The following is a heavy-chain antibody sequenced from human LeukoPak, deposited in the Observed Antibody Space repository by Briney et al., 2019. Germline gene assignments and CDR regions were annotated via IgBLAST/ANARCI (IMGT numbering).Heavy chain of an antibody. V-gene: IGHV1-3*01. CDR3: ARGGEYSSSWYWFDP. CDR2: INAGNGNT. Sequence: ASVKVSCKASGYTFTSFAMHWVRQAPGQRLERMGWINAGNGNTKYSQKFQGRVTITRDTSASTAYMELSSLRSEDTAVYYCARGGEYSSSWYWFDPWGQGTLVTVSS. CDR1: GYTFTSFA. D-gene: IGHD6-13*01. J-gene: IGHJ5*02.